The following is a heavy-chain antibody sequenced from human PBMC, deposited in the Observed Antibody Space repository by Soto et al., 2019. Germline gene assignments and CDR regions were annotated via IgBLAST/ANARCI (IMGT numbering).Heavy chain of an antibody. D-gene: IGHD2-21*02. J-gene: IGHJ4*02. CDR1: GGSISGFY. CDR3: ARGPFCGNDCYFDV. Sequence: SETLSLTCTVAGGSISGFYGSWVRQPAGKGLEWIGRIYSSGATKYNPSLRNRVTMSVDTSTDQYSLNLASMTAADTAVYFCARGPFCGNDCYFDVWGQGTQVTV. CDR2: IYSSGAT. V-gene: IGHV4-4*07.